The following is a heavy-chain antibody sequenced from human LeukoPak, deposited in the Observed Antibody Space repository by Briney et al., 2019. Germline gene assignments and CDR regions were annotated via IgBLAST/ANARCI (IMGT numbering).Heavy chain of an antibody. J-gene: IGHJ4*02. CDR1: GFTFSSYS. D-gene: IGHD4-17*01. Sequence: GGSLRLSCAASGFTFSSYSMNWVRQAPGKGLEWVSYISSSSSTTYYADSVKGRFTISRDNAKNSLYLQMNSLRAEDTAVYYCARAYGDYEGDDYWGQGTLVTVSS. V-gene: IGHV3-48*04. CDR3: ARAYGDYEGDDY. CDR2: ISSSSSTT.